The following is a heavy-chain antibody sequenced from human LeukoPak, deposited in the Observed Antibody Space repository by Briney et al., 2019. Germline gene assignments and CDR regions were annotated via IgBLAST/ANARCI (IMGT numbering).Heavy chain of an antibody. V-gene: IGHV3-74*01. J-gene: IGHJ4*02. Sequence: GGSLRLFCAASGFTFSSYWMHWVRQAPGKGLVWVSRINSDGSSTSYADSVLCRFTIYSDNPKNKQYLQLSSLRAEVTAVYFCAKRGVVIRVFLVGFHKEAYYFDSWGQGALVTVSS. CDR3: AKRGVVIRVFLVGFHKEAYYFDS. CDR2: INSDGSST. D-gene: IGHD3-10*01. CDR1: GFTFSSYW.